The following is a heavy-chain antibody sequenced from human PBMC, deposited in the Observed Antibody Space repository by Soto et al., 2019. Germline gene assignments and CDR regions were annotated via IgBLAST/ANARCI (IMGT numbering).Heavy chain of an antibody. CDR2: IYYSGST. D-gene: IGHD6-13*01. CDR1: GGSISTSSYY. V-gene: IGHV4-39*01. Sequence: SETLCLTCTVSGGSISTSSYYWGWIRQPPGKGLEWIGSIYYSGSTYYNPSLKSRVTISADTSKNQFSLKLSSVTAADTAVYYCARLIAAAGGNRAYWGQGTLVTVSS. CDR3: ARLIAAAGGNRAY. J-gene: IGHJ4*02.